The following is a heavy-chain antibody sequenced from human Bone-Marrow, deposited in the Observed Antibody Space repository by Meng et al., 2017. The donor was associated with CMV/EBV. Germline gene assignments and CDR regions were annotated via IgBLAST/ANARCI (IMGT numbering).Heavy chain of an antibody. D-gene: IGHD3-3*01. CDR1: GFTFSSYS. V-gene: IGHV3-48*04. CDR2: ISSSSSTI. CDR3: ARDRDFWRADGMDV. Sequence: GESLKISCAASGFTFSSYSMNWVRQAPGKGLEWVSYISSSSSTIYYADSVKGRFTISRDNAKNSLYLQMNSLRAEDTAVYYCARDRDFWRADGMDVWGQGTTVTVYS. J-gene: IGHJ6*02.